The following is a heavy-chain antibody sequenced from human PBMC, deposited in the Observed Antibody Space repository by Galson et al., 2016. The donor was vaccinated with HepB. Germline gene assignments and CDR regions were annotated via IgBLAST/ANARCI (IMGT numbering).Heavy chain of an antibody. D-gene: IGHD2-15*01. CDR1: GYRFNTYW. V-gene: IGHV5-51*01. Sequence: QSGAEVKKPGESLKISCKGSGYRFNTYWIGWVRQMPGKGLEWMGIIYPGDSAPRYSPSFQGRVTISADKSISTAYLQWSSLKASDTAMYYCARHVGSGGRCHHFFVDSWGQGTLVTVSS. CDR3: ARHVGSGGRCHHFFVDS. J-gene: IGHJ4*02. CDR2: IYPGDSAP.